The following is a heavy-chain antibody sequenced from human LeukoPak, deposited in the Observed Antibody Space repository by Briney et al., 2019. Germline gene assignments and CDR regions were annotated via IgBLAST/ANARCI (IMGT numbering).Heavy chain of an antibody. CDR2: ISGSGGST. D-gene: IGHD3-10*01. CDR3: ARLLIWFGELDDY. J-gene: IGHJ4*02. Sequence: GGTLRLSCAASGFTFSSYGMSWVRQAPGKGLEWVSAISGSGGSTYYADSVKGRFTTSRDNSKNTLYLQMNSLRAEDTAVYYCARLLIWFGELDDYWGQGTLVTVSS. V-gene: IGHV3-23*01. CDR1: GFTFSSYG.